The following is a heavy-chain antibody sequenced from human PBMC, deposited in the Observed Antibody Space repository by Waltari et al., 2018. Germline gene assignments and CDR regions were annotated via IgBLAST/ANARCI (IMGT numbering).Heavy chain of an antibody. CDR1: GFTFSRFG. CDR3: ARGSGSNGGYYFDY. Sequence: QVQLVESGGGVVQPGRSLRLSCSASGFTFSRFGLAWVRQAPGKGLEWVVVIWYDGGSKYYADSVKGRFTISRDNSKNTLYVQMNSLRAEDTAVYYCARGSGSNGGYYFDYWGQGTLVTVFS. V-gene: IGHV3-33*01. J-gene: IGHJ4*02. D-gene: IGHD1-26*01. CDR2: IWYDGGSK.